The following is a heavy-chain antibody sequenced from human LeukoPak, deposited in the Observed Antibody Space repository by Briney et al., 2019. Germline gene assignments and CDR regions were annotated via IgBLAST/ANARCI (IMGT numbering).Heavy chain of an antibody. J-gene: IGHJ3*02. CDR2: IRFDGGNK. V-gene: IGHV3-30*02. Sequence: GGSLRLSCAASGNTFSTYGMHWVRQAPGKGLEWVAFIRFDGGNKYYADSVKGRFTISRDNSRNTLYLQMNSLRPEDTAVYYCAKDSDAFDIWGQGTMVTVSS. CDR3: AKDSDAFDI. CDR1: GNTFSTYG.